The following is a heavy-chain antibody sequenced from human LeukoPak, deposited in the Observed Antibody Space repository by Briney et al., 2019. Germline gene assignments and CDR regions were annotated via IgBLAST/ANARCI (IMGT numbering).Heavy chain of an antibody. CDR1: GFTFSSYS. D-gene: IGHD5-24*01. V-gene: IGHV3-21*01. CDR3: ARGMADYFDY. CDR2: ISSSSSYI. J-gene: IGHJ4*02. Sequence: GGSLRLSCAASGFTFSSYSMNWVHQAPGKGRGWVSSISSSSSYIYYADSVKGRFTISRDNAKNSLYLQMNSLRAEDTAVYYCARGMADYFDYWGQGTLVTVSS.